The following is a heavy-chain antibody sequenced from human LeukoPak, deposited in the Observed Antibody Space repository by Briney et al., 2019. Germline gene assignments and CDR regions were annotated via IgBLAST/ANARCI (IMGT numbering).Heavy chain of an antibody. CDR1: GFIFSSYG. CDR2: IRYDGSNK. J-gene: IGHJ6*03. D-gene: IGHD3-10*01. V-gene: IGHV3-30*02. CDR3: AKDRSMVRGVSIRFRRSGTMDV. Sequence: GGTLRLSCAASGFIFSSYGMHWVRQAPGKGLEWVAFIRYDGSNKYYADSVKGRFTISRDNSKNMLYLQMNSLRAEDTAVYYCAKDRSMVRGVSIRFRRSGTMDVWGKGTTVTISS.